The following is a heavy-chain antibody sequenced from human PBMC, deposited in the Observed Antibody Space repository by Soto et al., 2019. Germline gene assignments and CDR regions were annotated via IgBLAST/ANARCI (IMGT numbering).Heavy chain of an antibody. CDR1: GGSISSGDYY. Sequence: QVQLQESGPGLVKPSQTLSLTCTVSGGSISSGDYYWSWIRQPPGKGMEWIGYIYQSGTTYYSPPLQSRVIISVDTSKNQFSLTLSSVTAADTAVYYCASSERIQLWLHGMDVWGQGTMVTVSS. CDR2: IYQSGTT. CDR3: ASSERIQLWLHGMDV. J-gene: IGHJ6*02. D-gene: IGHD5-18*01. V-gene: IGHV4-30-4*01.